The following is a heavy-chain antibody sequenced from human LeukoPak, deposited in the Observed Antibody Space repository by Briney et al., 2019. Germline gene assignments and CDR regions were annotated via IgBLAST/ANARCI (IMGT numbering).Heavy chain of an antibody. CDR3: ARAGGGSLWGPSDWFDP. Sequence: SETLSLTCAVSGGSISSGGYSWSWIRQPPGKGLEWIGYIYHSGSTYYNPSLKSRVTISVDRSKNQFSLKLSSVTAADTAVYYCARAGGGSLWGPSDWFDPWGQGTLVTVSS. D-gene: IGHD2-15*01. V-gene: IGHV4-30-2*01. CDR1: GGSISSGGYS. CDR2: IYHSGST. J-gene: IGHJ5*02.